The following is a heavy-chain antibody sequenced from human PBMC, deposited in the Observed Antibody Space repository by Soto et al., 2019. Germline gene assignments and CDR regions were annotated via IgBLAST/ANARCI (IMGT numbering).Heavy chain of an antibody. CDR3: ARDYY. CDR2: IYGGGRT. Sequence: QPGGSLRLSCAASGFTVSSNYMGWVRQAPGKGLEWGSVIYGGGRTHYSLSVKGRFTISRDNSKNTLYLQMNSLRAEDTAVYYCARDYYWGQGTLVTVSS. J-gene: IGHJ4*02. CDR1: GFTVSSNY. V-gene: IGHV3-53*01.